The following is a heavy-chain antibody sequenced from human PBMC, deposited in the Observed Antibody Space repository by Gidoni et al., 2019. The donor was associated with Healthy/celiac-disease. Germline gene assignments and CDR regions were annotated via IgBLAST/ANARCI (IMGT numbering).Heavy chain of an antibody. V-gene: IGHV3-48*04. CDR3: ARVSGSYSTLRLDY. CDR2: ISSSSSTI. D-gene: IGHD1-26*01. J-gene: IGHJ4*02. Sequence: GKGLEWVSYISSSSSTIYYADSVKGRFTISRDNAKNSLYLQMNSLRAEDTAVYYCARVSGSYSTLRLDYWGQGTLVTVSS.